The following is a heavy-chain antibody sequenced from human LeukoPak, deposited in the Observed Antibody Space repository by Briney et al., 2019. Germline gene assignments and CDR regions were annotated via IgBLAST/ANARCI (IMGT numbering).Heavy chain of an antibody. Sequence: GGSLRLSCAASGFSFSTNSMNWVRQAPGKGLEWISYVSSSSEAIYYADSVKGRFTISRDNAKDSLYLQMNSLRVEDTAVYFCARGTAAAANRNWFDSWGQGTLVTVSS. CDR3: ARGTAAAANRNWFDS. CDR1: GFSFSTNS. V-gene: IGHV3-48*01. J-gene: IGHJ5*01. CDR2: VSSSSEAI. D-gene: IGHD6-13*01.